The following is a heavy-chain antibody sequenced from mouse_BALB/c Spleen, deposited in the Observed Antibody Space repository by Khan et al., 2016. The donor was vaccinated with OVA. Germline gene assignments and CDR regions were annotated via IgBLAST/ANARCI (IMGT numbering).Heavy chain of an antibody. Sequence: QVQLKQSGPGLVAPSQSLSITCTVSGFSLTDYGVNWVRQPPGKGLEWLGMIWGDGSTDYNSALKSRLSISRDNSKSQVFLQMNSLQTDDTARYYWAINYYGSSFYFDYWGRGTSLTVSS. CDR2: IWGDGST. J-gene: IGHJ2*02. D-gene: IGHD1-1*01. V-gene: IGHV2-6-7*01. CDR3: AINYYGSSFYFDY. CDR1: GFSLTDYG.